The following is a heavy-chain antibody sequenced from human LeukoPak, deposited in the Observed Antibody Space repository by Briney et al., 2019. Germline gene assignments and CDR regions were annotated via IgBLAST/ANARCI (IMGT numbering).Heavy chain of an antibody. Sequence: SETLSLTCTVSGGSISSYYWSWIRQPAGKGLEWIGRIYISGSGSTNYNPSLKSRVTMSVDTSKNQFSLKLSSVTAADTAVYYCARDKRVAVAGTYIYCYYMDVWGNGTTVTISS. D-gene: IGHD6-19*01. CDR2: IYISGSGST. V-gene: IGHV4-4*07. CDR3: ARDKRVAVAGTYIYCYYMDV. CDR1: GGSISSYY. J-gene: IGHJ6*03.